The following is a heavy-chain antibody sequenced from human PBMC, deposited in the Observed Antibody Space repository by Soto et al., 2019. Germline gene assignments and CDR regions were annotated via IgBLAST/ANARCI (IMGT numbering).Heavy chain of an antibody. D-gene: IGHD3-3*01. CDR2: IYWDGEK. CDR1: GFSLITTGAG. Sequence: QITLKESGPTLVQPTQTLTLTCSFSGFSLITTGAGVGWIRQPPGKAPEWLALIYWDGEKRYSPALKSRLTITKDSSKNQVVLTMTNMDPVDTATYYCARRQSITIRGANAFDIWGLGTFLSVSS. J-gene: IGHJ3*02. CDR3: ARRQSITIRGANAFDI. V-gene: IGHV2-5*02.